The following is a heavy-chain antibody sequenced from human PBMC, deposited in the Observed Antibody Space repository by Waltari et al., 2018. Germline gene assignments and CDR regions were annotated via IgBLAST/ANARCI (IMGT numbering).Heavy chain of an antibody. CDR2: MNPNSGNT. J-gene: IGHJ6*02. D-gene: IGHD3-22*01. V-gene: IGHV1-8*01. CDR1: GYTFNSYN. Sequence: QVQLVQSGDEVKKPGASAKVSCKASGYTFNSYNINWVRQAHGQGQERMGWMNPNSGNTGYAQKFQVRVTMTRNTSISTAYMELSSLRSEDTAVYYCARHYYDSSGYYFPSYYYYGMDVWGQGTTVTVSS. CDR3: ARHYYDSSGYYFPSYYYYGMDV.